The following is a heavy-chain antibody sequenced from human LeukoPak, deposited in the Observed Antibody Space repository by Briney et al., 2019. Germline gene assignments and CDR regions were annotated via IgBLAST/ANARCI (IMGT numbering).Heavy chain of an antibody. J-gene: IGHJ4*02. Sequence: GGSLRLSCTASGFSVSTSGMSWVRQAKGKGLQTISAISVEGESAYYADSVKGRFTISRDNSKNTLYLQMNSLRVEDTAVYFCAQGYGNGWYPHWGQGSLVSVSS. CDR1: GFSVSTSG. V-gene: IGHV3-23*01. D-gene: IGHD6-19*01. CDR2: ISVEGESA. CDR3: AQGYGNGWYPH.